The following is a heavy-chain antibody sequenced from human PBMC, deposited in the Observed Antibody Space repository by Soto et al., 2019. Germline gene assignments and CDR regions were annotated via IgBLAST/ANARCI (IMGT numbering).Heavy chain of an antibody. CDR1: GFTFSSYA. J-gene: IGHJ4*02. V-gene: IGHV3-23*01. CDR2: ISGSGGST. CDR3: AKPVGYSSSSERADY. Sequence: EVQLLESGGGLVQPGGSLRPSCAASGFTFSSYAMSWVRQAPGKGLEWVSAISGSGGSTYYADSVKGRFTISRDISKNTLYLQMNSLGAEDTAVYYCAKPVGYSSSSERADYWGQGTLVTVSS. D-gene: IGHD6-6*01.